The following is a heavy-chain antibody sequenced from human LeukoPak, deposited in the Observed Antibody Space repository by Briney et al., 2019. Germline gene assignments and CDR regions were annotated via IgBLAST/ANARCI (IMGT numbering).Heavy chain of an antibody. D-gene: IGHD1/OR15-1a*01. Sequence: GGSLRLSCAASGFTFSSYSMNWVRQAPGKGLEWVSSITSTSSYIYYADSVKGRFAISRDNAKNSLYLQMNSLRAEDTAVYFCARSQVLGTFDHWGQGTLLTVSS. CDR2: ITSTSSYI. J-gene: IGHJ4*02. V-gene: IGHV3-21*01. CDR3: ARSQVLGTFDH. CDR1: GFTFSSYS.